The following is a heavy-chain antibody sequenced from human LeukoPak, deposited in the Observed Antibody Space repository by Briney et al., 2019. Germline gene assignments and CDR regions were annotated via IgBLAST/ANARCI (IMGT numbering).Heavy chain of an antibody. CDR3: ARDIAVAGYNWFDP. CDR2: IYYSGST. J-gene: IGHJ5*02. Sequence: SETLSLTCSVSGGSISSYYWTWIWHPPGKGLEWIGYIYYSGSTNYNPSLKSRVTISVGTSQNQFSLKLSSVTAADTAVYYCARDIAVAGYNWFDPWGQGTLVTVSS. CDR1: GGSISSYY. V-gene: IGHV4-59*13. D-gene: IGHD6-19*01.